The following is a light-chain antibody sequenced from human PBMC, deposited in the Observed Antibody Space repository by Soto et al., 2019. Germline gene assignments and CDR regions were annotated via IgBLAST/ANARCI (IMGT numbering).Light chain of an antibody. CDR2: AAS. CDR1: QGISTY. V-gene: IGKV1-39*01. Sequence: DIQMTQSPSSLSASVGDRVTITCRASQGISTYLNWYQQKPGKAPKLLIYAASSLQSGVPSRFTGSGSATDFTLTITSLQREDAGTYFCQQTFSPDVTFGGGTKVDIK. CDR3: QQTFSPDVT. J-gene: IGKJ4*01.